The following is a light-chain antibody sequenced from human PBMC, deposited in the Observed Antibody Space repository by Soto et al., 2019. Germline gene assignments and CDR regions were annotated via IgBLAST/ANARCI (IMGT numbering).Light chain of an antibody. CDR2: ATS. CDR3: QQYSDWPPYT. V-gene: IGKV3-15*01. CDR1: QSVGGN. J-gene: IGKJ2*01. Sequence: ETVMTQSPVTLSVSPGERATLSCRASQSVGGNVAWYQQKPGQAPRLLMYATSTRATGIPAKFSGSGSGTQVTITISSLQSEDSAVYFCQQYSDWPPYTFGQGTKLEIK.